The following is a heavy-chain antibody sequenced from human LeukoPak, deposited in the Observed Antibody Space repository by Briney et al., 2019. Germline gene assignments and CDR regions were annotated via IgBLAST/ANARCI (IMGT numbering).Heavy chain of an antibody. V-gene: IGHV3-23*01. J-gene: IGHJ4*02. CDR2: ISGSGGST. D-gene: IGHD2-2*01. Sequence: TGGSLRLSCAASGFTFSSYAMSWVRQAPGKGLEWVSAISGSGGSTYYADSVKGRFTISRDNSKNTLYLQMNSLRAEDTAVYYCAKVFCSSTSCKDYWGQGTLVTVSP. CDR1: GFTFSSYA. CDR3: AKVFCSSTSCKDY.